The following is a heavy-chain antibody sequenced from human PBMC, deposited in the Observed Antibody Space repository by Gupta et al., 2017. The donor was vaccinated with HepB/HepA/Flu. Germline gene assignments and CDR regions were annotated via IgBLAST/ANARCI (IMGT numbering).Heavy chain of an antibody. CDR1: GFTFSSYG. CDR3: AKGLGYDILTGYHDDAFDI. V-gene: IGHV3-30*18. Sequence: QVQLVESGGGVVQPGRSLRLSCAASGFTFSSYGMHWVRQAPGKGLEWVAVISYDGSNKYYADSVKGRFTISRDNSKNTLYLQMNSLRAEDTAVYYCAKGLGYDILTGYHDDAFDIWGQGTMVTVSS. D-gene: IGHD3-9*01. J-gene: IGHJ3*02. CDR2: ISYDGSNK.